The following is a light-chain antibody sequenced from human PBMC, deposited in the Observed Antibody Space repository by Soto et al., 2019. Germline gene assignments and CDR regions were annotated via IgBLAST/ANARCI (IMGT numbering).Light chain of an antibody. J-gene: IGKJ2*01. CDR1: QTVSSSY. CDR3: QLYGTSPLFT. V-gene: IGKV3-20*01. CDR2: GSS. Sequence: EIVLTQSPGTLSLSPGVRATLSCRASQTVSSSYLAWSQQKTGQAPRPLIYGSSNRATGVPDRFSGTWSGTNFTLTISRLETEDFAVYYCQLYGTSPLFTFGQGTKLEIK.